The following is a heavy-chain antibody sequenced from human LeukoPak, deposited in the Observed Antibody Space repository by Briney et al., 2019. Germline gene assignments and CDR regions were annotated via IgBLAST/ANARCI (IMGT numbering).Heavy chain of an antibody. CDR1: GFTFHNYW. J-gene: IGHJ4*02. Sequence: GGSLRLSCAASGFTFHNYWMHWVRQPPGKGLLWVSRINTDGSTTNYADSVKGRFTISRDNAKNMVYLQMNSLRAEDTAVYYCAKGIDSSGPYYFDYWGQGTLVTVSS. CDR2: INTDGSTT. D-gene: IGHD3-22*01. CDR3: AKGIDSSGPYYFDY. V-gene: IGHV3-74*01.